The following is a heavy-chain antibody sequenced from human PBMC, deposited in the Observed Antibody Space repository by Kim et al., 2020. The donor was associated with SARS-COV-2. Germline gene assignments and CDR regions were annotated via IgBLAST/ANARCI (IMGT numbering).Heavy chain of an antibody. V-gene: IGHV3-33*05. CDR2: ISYDGSNK. Sequence: GGSLRLSCAASGFTFSSYGMHWVRQAPGKGLEWVAVISYDGSNKYYADSVKGRFTISRDNSKNTLYLQMNSLRAEDTAVYYCASAGSVLHDYGDYSDYWGQGTLVTVSS. CDR3: ASAGSVLHDYGDYSDY. J-gene: IGHJ4*02. CDR1: GFTFSSYG. D-gene: IGHD4-17*01.